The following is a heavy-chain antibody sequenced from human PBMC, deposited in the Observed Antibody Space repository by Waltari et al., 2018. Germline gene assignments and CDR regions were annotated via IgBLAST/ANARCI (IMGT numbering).Heavy chain of an antibody. CDR2: IHYTVIT. J-gene: IGHJ3*02. Sequence: QLQLQESGPGLVKPSETLSLTCTVSGGSISSSSSYWGWIRQPPGKGLEWIGNIHYTVITYYNPSLKSRLTISIDTSNNQFSLKLSSVTAADTAVYYCARRFSRWDAFDIWGQGTMVTVSS. V-gene: IGHV4-39*07. CDR1: GGSISSSSSY. D-gene: IGHD2-15*01. CDR3: ARRFSRWDAFDI.